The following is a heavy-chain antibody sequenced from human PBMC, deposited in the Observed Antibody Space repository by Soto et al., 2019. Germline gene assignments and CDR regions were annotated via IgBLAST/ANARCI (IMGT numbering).Heavy chain of an antibody. Sequence: SVKLCSTAPRVTFSSYAMRWPRQSPEQGLDWMGGIIHIVGTANYAQKFKGRVTINEDESTSNDYMELNSLRYEDKAVYYCARARVAVASYCYGMDVWRQGTTVTVSS. CDR2: IIHIVGTA. CDR3: ARARVAVASYCYGMDV. CDR1: RVTFSSYA. V-gene: IGHV1-69*13. D-gene: IGHD6-13*01. J-gene: IGHJ6*01.